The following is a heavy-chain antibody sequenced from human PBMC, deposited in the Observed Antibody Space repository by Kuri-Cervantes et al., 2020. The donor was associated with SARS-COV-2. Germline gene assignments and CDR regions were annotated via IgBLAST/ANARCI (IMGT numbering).Heavy chain of an antibody. D-gene: IGHD2-21*01. CDR3: AKDRVGVQDF. J-gene: IGHJ4*02. CDR2: ISHDGKNK. V-gene: IGHV3-30*18. Sequence: GESLKISCAASGFNFSRTDMHWVSQAPGKGLEWVAVISHDGKNKKCIASGKGRFTISRDNSQNTLYLHMKSLRSEDTAMYYCAKDRVGVQDFWGQGTLVTVSS. CDR1: GFNFSRTD.